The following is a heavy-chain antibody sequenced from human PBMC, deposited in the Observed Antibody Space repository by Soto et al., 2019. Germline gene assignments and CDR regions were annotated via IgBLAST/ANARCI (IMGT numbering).Heavy chain of an antibody. CDR1: GYRFTSYL. CDR2: IYPGDSDT. V-gene: IGHV5-51*01. J-gene: IGHJ3*02. D-gene: IGHD1-26*01. CDR3: ARRSYGDAFDI. Sequence: GESLKISCQGSGYRFTSYLIGWVRQMPGKGLEWMGIIYPGDSDTRYSPSFQGQVTISADKSISTAYLQWSSLKASDTAMYYCARRSYGDAFDIWGQGTMVTVSS.